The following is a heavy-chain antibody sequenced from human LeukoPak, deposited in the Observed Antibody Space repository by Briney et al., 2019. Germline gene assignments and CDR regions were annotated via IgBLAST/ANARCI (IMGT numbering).Heavy chain of an antibody. D-gene: IGHD3-16*01. Sequence: SETLSLTCTVSGGSISSSSYYWGWIRQPPGKGLEWIGYIYHSGNTHYNPSLKSRVTISVDTSKNQFSLNLRSVTAADTAMYYCARGGPRLYYYYMDVWGKGTTVTISS. CDR1: GGSISSSSYY. J-gene: IGHJ6*03. CDR2: IYHSGNT. CDR3: ARGGPRLYYYYMDV. V-gene: IGHV4-61*05.